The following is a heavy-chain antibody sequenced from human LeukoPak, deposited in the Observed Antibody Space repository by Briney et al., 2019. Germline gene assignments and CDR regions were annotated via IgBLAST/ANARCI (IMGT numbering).Heavy chain of an antibody. J-gene: IGHJ5*02. CDR3: ARDKGWFGELSS. CDR2: IYYSGST. CDR1: GGSISSGGYY. V-gene: IGHV4-31*03. Sequence: TSQTLSLTCTVSGGSISSGGYYGSWIRQHPGKGLEGIGYIYYSGSTYYNPSLKSRVTISVDTSKNQFSLKLSSVPAADTAVYYCARDKGWFGELSSWGQGPLVPVSS. D-gene: IGHD3-10*01.